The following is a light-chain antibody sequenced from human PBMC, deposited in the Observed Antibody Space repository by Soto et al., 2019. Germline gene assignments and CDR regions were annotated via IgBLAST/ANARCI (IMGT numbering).Light chain of an antibody. CDR3: SSYISTNTRVV. CDR1: SSDVGGYNY. V-gene: IGLV2-14*01. Sequence: QSALTQPASVSGSPGQSITISCTGTSSDVGGYNYVSWYQQHPGKAPKLMIYEVSNRPSGVSNRFSGSKSGNTASLTISGLQAEDEADYYCSSYISTNTRVVFGGGTKLTVL. J-gene: IGLJ2*01. CDR2: EVS.